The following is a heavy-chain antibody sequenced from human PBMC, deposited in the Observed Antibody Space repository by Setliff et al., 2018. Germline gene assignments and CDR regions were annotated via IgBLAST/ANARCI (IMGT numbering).Heavy chain of an antibody. Sequence: HPGGSLRLSCAASGFTFSSYRMHWVRQAPGKGLEWVAVIWGDGGTKYHADSVKGRFTISRDNSKNTLYLQMNSLRPEDTAVYYCARTCSGSGCYAGLESWGQGTPVTVS. D-gene: IGHD2-15*01. V-gene: IGHV3-33*08. CDR1: GFTFSSYR. J-gene: IGHJ4*02. CDR3: ARTCSGSGCYAGLES. CDR2: IWGDGGTK.